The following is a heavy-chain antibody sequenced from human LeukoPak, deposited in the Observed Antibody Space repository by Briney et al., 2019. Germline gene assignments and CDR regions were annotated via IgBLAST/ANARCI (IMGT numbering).Heavy chain of an antibody. CDR3: ARGYFDWLLRDTEFDY. Sequence: GASVKVSCKASGYTFTSYAMHWVRQAPGQRLEWMGWINAGNGNTKYSQKFQGRVTITRDTSASTAYMELSSLRPEDTAVYYCARGYFDWLLRDTEFDYWGQGTLVTVSS. V-gene: IGHV1-3*01. CDR1: GYTFTSYA. D-gene: IGHD3-9*01. J-gene: IGHJ4*02. CDR2: INAGNGNT.